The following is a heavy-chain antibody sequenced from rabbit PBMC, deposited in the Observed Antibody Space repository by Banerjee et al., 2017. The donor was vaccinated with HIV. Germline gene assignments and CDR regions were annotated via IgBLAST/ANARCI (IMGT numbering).Heavy chain of an antibody. CDR3: VRFASLNDL. D-gene: IGHD1-1*01. J-gene: IGHJ4*01. V-gene: IGHV1S40*01. CDR1: GFDLSSYYY. Sequence: QSLEESGGGLVKPEGSLTLTCKASGFDLSSYYYMCWVRQAPGKGLEWIGCIFADSSGSTDYASWAKGRFTISKTSSTTVTLQMTSLTAADTATYFCVRFASLNDLWGPGTLVTVS. CDR2: IFADSSGST.